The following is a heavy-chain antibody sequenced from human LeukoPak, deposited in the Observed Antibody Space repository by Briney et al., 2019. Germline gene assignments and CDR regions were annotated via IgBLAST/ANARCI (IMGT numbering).Heavy chain of an antibody. Sequence: PSETLSLTCTVSGGSISSSSYYWGWIRQPPGTGLEWIGSIYYSGSTYYNPSLKSRVTISVDTSKNQFSLKLSSVTAADTAVYYCARVSNYYGSGSYYYFDYWGQGTLVTVSS. CDR3: ARVSNYYGSGSYYYFDY. V-gene: IGHV4-39*07. D-gene: IGHD3-10*01. CDR2: IYYSGST. J-gene: IGHJ4*02. CDR1: GGSISSSSYY.